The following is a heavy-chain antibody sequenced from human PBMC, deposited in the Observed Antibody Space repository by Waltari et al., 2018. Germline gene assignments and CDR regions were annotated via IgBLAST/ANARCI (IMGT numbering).Heavy chain of an antibody. J-gene: IGHJ4*02. CDR1: GFPVGRCY. Sequence: EVQLVESGGGLVQPGGSLRLSCAASGFPVGRCYVSRVRQAPGKGLEWVSVIYSGGSTYYADSVKGRFTISRDNSKNTLYLQMNSLRAEDTAVYYCARESTVGVFDYWGQGTLVTVSS. V-gene: IGHV3-66*02. CDR3: ARESTVGVFDY. D-gene: IGHD3-16*01. CDR2: IYSGGST.